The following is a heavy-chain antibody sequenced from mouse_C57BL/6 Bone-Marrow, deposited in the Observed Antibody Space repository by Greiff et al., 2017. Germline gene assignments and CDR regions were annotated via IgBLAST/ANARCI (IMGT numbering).Heavy chain of an antibody. V-gene: IGHV1-64*01. CDR1: GYTFTNYW. J-gene: IGHJ4*01. CDR3: ARSSDYDDYTMDY. CDR2: MHPNGGSP. Sequence: QVQLKQSGAELVKPGASVKLSCKASGYTFTNYWMHWVKQRPGQGLEWIGMMHPNGGSPDYNEKFKSEATLSVDKSSRTAYMELSSLTSEDSAVYYCARSSDYDDYTMDYWGQGTSVTVSS. D-gene: IGHD2-4*01.